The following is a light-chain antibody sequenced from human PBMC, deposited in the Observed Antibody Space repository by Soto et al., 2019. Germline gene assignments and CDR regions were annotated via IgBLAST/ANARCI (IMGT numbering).Light chain of an antibody. CDR3: QQYHSWPAT. V-gene: IGKV1-16*02. Sequence: DIQMTQSPSSLSASVGDTVTITCRASQDIGNFFAWFQQKPGTAPKSLISAASSLQSGVPSKFSVSGSGTDINLTINSLQPEDVATYYCQQYHSWPATFGEGTKVEI. CDR1: QDIGNF. CDR2: AAS. J-gene: IGKJ4*01.